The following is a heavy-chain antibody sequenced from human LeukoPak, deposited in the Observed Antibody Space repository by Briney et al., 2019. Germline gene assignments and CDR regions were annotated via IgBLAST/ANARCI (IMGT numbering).Heavy chain of an antibody. J-gene: IGHJ3*02. CDR3: ASLSDFWSGYGIGAFDI. V-gene: IGHV4-34*01. D-gene: IGHD3-3*01. CDR2: INHSGST. Sequence: SETPSLTCAVYGGSFSGYYWSWIRQPPGKGLEWIGEINHSGSTNYNPSLKSRVTISVDTSRNQFSLKLSSVTAADTAVYYCASLSDFWSGYGIGAFDIWGQGTMVTVSS. CDR1: GGSFSGYY.